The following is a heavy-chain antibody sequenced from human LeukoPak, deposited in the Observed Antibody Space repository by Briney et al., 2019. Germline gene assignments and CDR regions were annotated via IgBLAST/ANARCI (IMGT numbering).Heavy chain of an antibody. Sequence: GESLKISCKGSGYTFTSYWIGWVRQMPGKGLEWMGIIYPGDSDTRYSPSFQGQVTISADKSISTAYLQWSSLKASDTAMYYCARLIIDYGSPTNPTGFDPWGQGTLVTVSS. CDR3: ARLIIDYGSPTNPTGFDP. D-gene: IGHD3-10*01. V-gene: IGHV5-51*01. J-gene: IGHJ5*02. CDR2: IYPGDSDT. CDR1: GYTFTSYW.